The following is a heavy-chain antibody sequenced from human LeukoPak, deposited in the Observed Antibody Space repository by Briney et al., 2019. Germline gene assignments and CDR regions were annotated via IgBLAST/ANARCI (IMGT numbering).Heavy chain of an antibody. CDR2: INHSGST. J-gene: IGHJ4*02. V-gene: IGHV4-34*01. D-gene: IGHD6-13*01. CDR1: GGSFSGYY. Sequence: PSETLSLTCAVYGGSFSGYYWSWIRQPPGKGLEWIGEINHSGSTNYNPSLKSRATISVDTSKNQFSLKLSSVTAADTAVYYCASHRRIAAAQLGDYWGQGTLVTVSS. CDR3: ASHRRIAAAQLGDY.